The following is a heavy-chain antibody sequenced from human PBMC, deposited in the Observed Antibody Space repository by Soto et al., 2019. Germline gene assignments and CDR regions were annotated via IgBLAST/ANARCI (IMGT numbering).Heavy chain of an antibody. CDR2: ISGSSAYK. V-gene: IGHV3-11*06. J-gene: IGHJ3*02. Sequence: QVQLVESGGGLVKPGGSLRLSCAAAGFTFSDYYISWIRQAPGKGLEWLAYISGSSAYKKFEDAMQGRVTVTRDNAQNSLYLQINSLTVEDTAIYYCARDRGPGGIAVGGFDIWCKWKVVTVSS. CDR3: ARDRGPGGIAVGGFDI. CDR1: GFTFSDYY. D-gene: IGHD6-19*01.